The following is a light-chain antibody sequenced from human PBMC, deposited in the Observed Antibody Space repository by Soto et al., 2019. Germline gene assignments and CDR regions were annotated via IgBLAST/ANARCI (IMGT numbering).Light chain of an antibody. CDR2: STH. Sequence: QTVVTQEPSFSVSPGGTVTLTCGLSSGSVSTTYYPSWYQQTPGQAPRTLIYSTHTRSSGVPDRFSGSILGNKAALTITGAQADDEADYYCVLYMSSGISVFGGGTKLTVL. CDR1: SGSVSTTYY. V-gene: IGLV8-61*01. J-gene: IGLJ3*02. CDR3: VLYMSSGISV.